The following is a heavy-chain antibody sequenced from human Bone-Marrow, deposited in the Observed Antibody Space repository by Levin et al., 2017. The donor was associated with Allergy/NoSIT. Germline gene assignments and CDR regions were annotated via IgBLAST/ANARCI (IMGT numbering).Heavy chain of an antibody. CDR3: YSSGGY. CDR2: IIRDGSTT. V-gene: IGHV3-74*01. CDR1: GFTLSSYR. D-gene: IGHD3-10*01. J-gene: IGHJ4*02. Sequence: ASVKVSCAASGFTLSSYRMHWVRQAPGKGLVWVSEIIRDGSTTNYADSVKGRFTISRDNAKNTLYLQMNTLRAEDTAVYYCYSSGGYWGQGTLVTVSS.